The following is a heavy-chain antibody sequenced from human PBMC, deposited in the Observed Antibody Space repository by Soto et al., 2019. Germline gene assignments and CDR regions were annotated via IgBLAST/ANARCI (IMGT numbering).Heavy chain of an antibody. Sequence: QVQLVQSGAEVKKPGASVKVSCKASGYTFTSYYMHWVRQAPGQGLEWMGIINPSGGSTSYAQKFQGRVIMTRDTSTSTVYMELSSLRSEDTAVYYWATQGFCTNGVCYDFDNWGQGTLVTVSS. CDR2: INPSGGST. V-gene: IGHV1-46*03. J-gene: IGHJ4*02. CDR1: GYTFTSYY. D-gene: IGHD2-8*01. CDR3: ATQGFCTNGVCYDFDN.